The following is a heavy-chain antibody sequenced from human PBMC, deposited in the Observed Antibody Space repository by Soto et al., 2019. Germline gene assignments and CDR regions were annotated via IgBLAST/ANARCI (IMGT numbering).Heavy chain of an antibody. D-gene: IGHD2-2*01. CDR3: TPSRYAYPFDSDY. J-gene: IGHJ4*02. CDR1: GFTFSNAW. CDR2: IKTKTDGGTT. V-gene: IGHV3-15*07. Sequence: EVQLVESGGGLVKPGGALRRSCAASGFTFSNAWMNWVRQAPGKGLEWVGRIKTKTDGGTTDYAAPVNGRFTISRDDSKATLSLQMNSLKAEDTAVYFCTPSRYAYPFDSDYWGQGTLVTVSS.